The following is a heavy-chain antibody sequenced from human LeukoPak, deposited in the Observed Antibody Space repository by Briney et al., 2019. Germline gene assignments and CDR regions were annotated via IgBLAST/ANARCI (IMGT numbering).Heavy chain of an antibody. CDR1: GCTFSSYS. CDR3: ARDLWFGELKD. J-gene: IGHJ4*02. CDR2: ISSSSSTI. Sequence: PGGSLRLSCAASGCTFSSYSMNWVRQAPGKGLEWVSYISSSSSTIYYADSVKGRFTISRDNAKNSLYLQMNSLRAEDTAVYYCARDLWFGELKDWGQGTLVTVSS. V-gene: IGHV3-48*01. D-gene: IGHD3-10*01.